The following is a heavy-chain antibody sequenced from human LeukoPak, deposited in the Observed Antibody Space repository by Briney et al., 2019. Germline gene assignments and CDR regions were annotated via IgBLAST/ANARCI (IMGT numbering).Heavy chain of an antibody. CDR2: IYPGDSDT. V-gene: IGHV5-51*01. Sequence: GESLKISCRGSGYSFTSHWIAWVRQMPGKGLEWMGIIYPGDSDTRYSPSFQGQVTLSADKSISTAYLQWSSLKASDTAMYYCARHKYSSGWYSWYFDLWGRGTLVTVSS. D-gene: IGHD6-19*01. CDR1: GYSFTSHW. CDR3: ARHKYSSGWYSWYFDL. J-gene: IGHJ2*01.